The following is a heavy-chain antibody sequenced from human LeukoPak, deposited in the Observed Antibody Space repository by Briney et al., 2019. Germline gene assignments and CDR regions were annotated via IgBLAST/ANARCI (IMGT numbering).Heavy chain of an antibody. CDR2: INQDGSEE. CDR1: GFTFSNYW. J-gene: IGHJ4*02. D-gene: IGHD5-12*01. V-gene: IGHV3-7*01. CDR3: VRDGGVSGYDGLDY. Sequence: GGSLRLSCAASGFTFSNYWMPWARQAPGKGLEWVAHINQDGSEEHYMDSAKARFTISRENDKNSVSLQRNSLRAEDTAVYYCVRDGGVSGYDGLDYWGQGTLVTVSS.